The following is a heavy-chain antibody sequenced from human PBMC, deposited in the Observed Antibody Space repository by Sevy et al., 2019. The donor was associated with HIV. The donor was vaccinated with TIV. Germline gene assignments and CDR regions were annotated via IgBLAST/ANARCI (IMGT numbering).Heavy chain of an antibody. CDR3: ARLLCSGGSCYSEYYFGMDV. D-gene: IGHD2-15*01. Sequence: GESLKISCKGSGYSFTSYWIGWVRQMPGKGLEGMGIIYPGDSDTRYSPSFQGQVTIPAEKPISTAYLQWSSLKASDNAMYYCARLLCSGGSCYSEYYFGMDVWGQGTTVTVSS. CDR2: IYPGDSDT. J-gene: IGHJ6*02. V-gene: IGHV5-51*01. CDR1: GYSFTSYW.